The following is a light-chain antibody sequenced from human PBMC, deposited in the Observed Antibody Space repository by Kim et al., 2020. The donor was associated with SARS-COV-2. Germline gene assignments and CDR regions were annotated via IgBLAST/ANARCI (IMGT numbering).Light chain of an antibody. CDR3: AAWDDSLSGWV. V-gene: IGLV1-47*01. Sequence: GQGVTIPCSGSSSNIGGNYVYWYQHPPGPAPNLLIYRNNQRPSGVPDRFSGSKSGTSASLAISGLRSEDEADYYCAAWDDSLSGWVFGGGTQLTVL. CDR2: RNN. CDR1: SSNIGGNY. J-gene: IGLJ3*02.